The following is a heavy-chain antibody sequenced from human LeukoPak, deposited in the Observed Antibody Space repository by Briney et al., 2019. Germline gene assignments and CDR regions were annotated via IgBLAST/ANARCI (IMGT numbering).Heavy chain of an antibody. J-gene: IGHJ4*02. CDR2: ISGSGGST. Sequence: PGGSLRLSCAASGFTFSSYAMSWVRQAPGKGLEWVSAISGSGGSTYYADSVKGRFTISRDNSKNTLYLQMNSLRAEDTAVYYCAKEGGDYDFWSGYSDEYYFDYWGQGTLVTVSS. D-gene: IGHD3-3*01. V-gene: IGHV3-23*01. CDR3: AKEGGDYDFWSGYSDEYYFDY. CDR1: GFTFSSYA.